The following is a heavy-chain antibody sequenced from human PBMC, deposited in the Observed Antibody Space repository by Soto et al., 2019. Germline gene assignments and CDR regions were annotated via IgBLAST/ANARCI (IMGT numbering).Heavy chain of an antibody. Sequence: GGSLSLSCAASGFTFSSYGMHWVRQAPGKGLEWVAVISYDGSNKYYADSVKGRFTISRDNSKNTLYLQMNSLRAEDTAVYYCAKTIDSGSYYYYYGMDVWGQGTTVTVSS. D-gene: IGHD1-26*01. CDR2: ISYDGSNK. CDR1: GFTFSSYG. V-gene: IGHV3-30*18. J-gene: IGHJ6*02. CDR3: AKTIDSGSYYYYYGMDV.